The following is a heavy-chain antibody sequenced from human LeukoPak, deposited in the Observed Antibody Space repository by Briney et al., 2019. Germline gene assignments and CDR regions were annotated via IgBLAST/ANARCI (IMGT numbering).Heavy chain of an antibody. J-gene: IGHJ4*02. V-gene: IGHV3-23*01. CDR1: GFTFSSYA. Sequence: GGSLRLSCAASGFTFSSYAMSWVRQAPGKGLEWVSAISGSGGSTYYADSVKGRFTISRDNSKNTLYLQMNGLRAEDTAVYYCAKVSGDPNYYDSSGYYRPPHYFDYWGQGTLVTVSS. D-gene: IGHD3-22*01. CDR2: ISGSGGST. CDR3: AKVSGDPNYYDSSGYYRPPHYFDY.